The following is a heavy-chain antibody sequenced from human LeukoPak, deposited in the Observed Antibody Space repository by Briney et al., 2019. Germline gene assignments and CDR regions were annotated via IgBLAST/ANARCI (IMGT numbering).Heavy chain of an antibody. Sequence: GGSLRLSCAASGFTFDDYAMHWVRQAPGKGLEWVSGISWNSGSIGYADSVKGRFTISRDNAKNSLYLQMNSLRAEDTALYYCAKDISSTAAAGPFDYWGQGTLVTVSS. V-gene: IGHV3-9*01. CDR1: GFTFDDYA. CDR2: ISWNSGSI. J-gene: IGHJ4*02. D-gene: IGHD6-13*01. CDR3: AKDISSTAAAGPFDY.